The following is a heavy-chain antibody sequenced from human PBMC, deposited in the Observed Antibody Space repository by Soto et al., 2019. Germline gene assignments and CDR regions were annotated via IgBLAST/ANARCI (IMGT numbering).Heavy chain of an antibody. CDR1: GFTFSSYA. J-gene: IGHJ6*02. D-gene: IGHD3-3*01. CDR2: ISGSGGST. Sequence: GGSLRLSCAASGFTFSSYAMSWVRQAPGKGLEWVSAISGSGGSTYYADSVKGRSTISRDNSKNTLYLQMNSLRAEDTAVYYCAKGTGGTYYDFWSGYQGYYYGMDVWGQGTTVTVSS. V-gene: IGHV3-23*01. CDR3: AKGTGGTYYDFWSGYQGYYYGMDV.